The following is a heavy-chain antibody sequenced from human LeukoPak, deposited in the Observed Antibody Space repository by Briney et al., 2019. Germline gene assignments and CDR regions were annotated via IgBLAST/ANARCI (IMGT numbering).Heavy chain of an antibody. Sequence: GASVKVSCKASGYTFTSYDINWVRQATGQGLEWMGWMNPNSGNTGYAQKFQGRVTITRNTSISTAYMELSSLRSEDTAVYYRARGPYNWNNDYYYYMDVWGRGTTVTVSS. CDR2: MNPNSGNT. J-gene: IGHJ6*03. CDR3: ARGPYNWNNDYYYYMDV. CDR1: GYTFTSYD. V-gene: IGHV1-8*03. D-gene: IGHD1/OR15-1a*01.